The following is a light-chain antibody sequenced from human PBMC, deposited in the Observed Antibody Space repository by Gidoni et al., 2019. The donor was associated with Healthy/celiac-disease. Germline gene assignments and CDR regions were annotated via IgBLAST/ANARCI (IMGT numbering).Light chain of an antibody. V-gene: IGKV3-20*01. CDR1: QSVSSSY. Sequence: EIVLTQSPGTLSLSPGERATRSCRASQSVSSSYLAWYQQKPGQAPRLLIYGASSRATGIPDWVSGSGSGTDFTSTIRRLEPEDFAVYYCQQYGSSPPVTFGQGTRMEIK. CDR2: GAS. J-gene: IGKJ5*01. CDR3: QQYGSSPPVT.